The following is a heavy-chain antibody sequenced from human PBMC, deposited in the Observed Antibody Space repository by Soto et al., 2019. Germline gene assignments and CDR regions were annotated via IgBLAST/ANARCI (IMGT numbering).Heavy chain of an antibody. CDR2: IWYDGSNK. Sequence: VGSLRLSCAASGFTFSNYGMHWVRQAPGKGLEWVAVIWYDGSNKYYADSVKGRFTISRDNSKNTLYLQMNSLRAEDTAVYYCERDSISEAQSPFDYWGQGTLATVSS. CDR1: GFTFSNYG. CDR3: ERDSISEAQSPFDY. V-gene: IGHV3-33*01. J-gene: IGHJ4*02. D-gene: IGHD6-13*01.